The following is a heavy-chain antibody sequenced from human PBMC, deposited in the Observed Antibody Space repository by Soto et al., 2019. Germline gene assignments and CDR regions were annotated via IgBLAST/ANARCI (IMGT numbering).Heavy chain of an antibody. J-gene: IGHJ4*02. V-gene: IGHV1-69*01. Sequence: MHWVRQAPGQGLEWMGGIIPIFGTANYAQKFQGRVTITADESTSTAYMELSSLRSEDTAVYYCARDLYSGSYYGDSERFDYWGQGTLVTVSS. CDR2: IIPIFGTA. CDR3: ARDLYSGSYYGDSERFDY. D-gene: IGHD1-26*01.